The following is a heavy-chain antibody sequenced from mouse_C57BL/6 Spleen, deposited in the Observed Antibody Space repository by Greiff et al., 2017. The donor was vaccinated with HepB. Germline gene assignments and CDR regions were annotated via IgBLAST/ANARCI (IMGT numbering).Heavy chain of an antibody. D-gene: IGHD1-1*01. CDR2: IYPGDGDT. V-gene: IGHV1-82*01. Sequence: VHLVESGPELVKPGASVKISCKASGYAFSSSWMNWVKQRPGKGLEWIGRIYPGDGDTNYNGKFKGKATLTADKSSSTAYMQLSSLTSEDCAVYFCARHGSIPDAMDYWGQGTSVTVSS. CDR1: GYAFSSSW. J-gene: IGHJ4*01. CDR3: ARHGSIPDAMDY.